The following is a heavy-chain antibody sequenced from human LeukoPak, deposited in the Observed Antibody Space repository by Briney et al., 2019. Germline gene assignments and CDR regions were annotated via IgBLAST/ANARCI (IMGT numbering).Heavy chain of an antibody. Sequence: SSETLSLTCTVSGGSISSYYWSWIRQPPGKGLEWIGYIYYSGSTNYNPSLKSRVTISVDTSKNLFSLRLSSVTAADTAVYYCARGKLRFLEWLHHYYMDVWGKGTTVTVSS. CDR3: ARGKLRFLEWLHHYYMDV. D-gene: IGHD3-3*01. V-gene: IGHV4-59*01. CDR1: GGSISSYY. CDR2: IYYSGST. J-gene: IGHJ6*03.